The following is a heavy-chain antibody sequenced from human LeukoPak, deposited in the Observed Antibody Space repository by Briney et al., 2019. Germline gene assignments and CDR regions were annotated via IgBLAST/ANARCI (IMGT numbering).Heavy chain of an antibody. D-gene: IGHD2-15*01. V-gene: IGHV3-74*01. CDR1: GFTFSNYW. CDR2: INSDGSST. CDR3: ARGYCSGGSCSAGWFDP. J-gene: IGHJ5*02. Sequence: PGGSLRLSCAASGFTFSNYWMHWVRQAPGKGLAWVSRINSDGSSTSYADSVKGRFTISRDNAKNTLYLQMNSLRAEDTAVYYCARGYCSGGSCSAGWFDPWGQGTLVTVSS.